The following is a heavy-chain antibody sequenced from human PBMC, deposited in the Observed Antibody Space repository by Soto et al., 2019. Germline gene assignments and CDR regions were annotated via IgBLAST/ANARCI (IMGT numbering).Heavy chain of an antibody. Sequence: GGSLRLSCAASGFTFSSYAMSWVRQAPGKELEWVSATSGSGGSTYYADSVKGRFTISRDNSKNTLYLQMNSLRAEDTAVYYCAKSSRLDTATVSDLVLTAFDYRGQGSLVPVSS. J-gene: IGHJ4*02. CDR1: GFTFSSYA. V-gene: IGHV3-23*01. CDR2: TSGSGGST. D-gene: IGHD5-18*01. CDR3: AKSSRLDTATVSDLVLTAFDY.